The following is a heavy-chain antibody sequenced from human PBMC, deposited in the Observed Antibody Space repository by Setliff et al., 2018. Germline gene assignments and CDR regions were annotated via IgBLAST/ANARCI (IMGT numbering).Heavy chain of an antibody. CDR2: INHRGST. J-gene: IGHJ4*02. D-gene: IGHD6-6*01. CDR1: GGTFSDYY. CDR3: ARGRNIAARLLDA. V-gene: IGHV4-34*01. Sequence: PSETLSLTCAAYGGTFSDYYWTWIRQPPGKGLEWVGEINHRGSTNYNPSLKSRVTISVDTSKDQFSLQVISMTAADTAVYYCARGRNIAARLLDAWGQGTLVTVSS.